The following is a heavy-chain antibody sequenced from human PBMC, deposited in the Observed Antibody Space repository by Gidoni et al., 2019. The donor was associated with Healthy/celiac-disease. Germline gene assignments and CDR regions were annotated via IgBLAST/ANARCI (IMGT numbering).Heavy chain of an antibody. D-gene: IGHD3-3*01. V-gene: IGHV3-33*01. CDR3: ARDGEPKFTIFGVVIAGGFDY. J-gene: IGHJ4*02. CDR2: IWYDGSNK. Sequence: QVQLVESGGGVVQPGRSLRLSCAASGLPFSSYGMHWVRQAPGKGLEWVAVIWYDGSNKYYADSVKGRFTISRDNSKNTLYLQMNSLRAEDTAVYYCARDGEPKFTIFGVVIAGGFDYWGQGTLVTVSS. CDR1: GLPFSSYG.